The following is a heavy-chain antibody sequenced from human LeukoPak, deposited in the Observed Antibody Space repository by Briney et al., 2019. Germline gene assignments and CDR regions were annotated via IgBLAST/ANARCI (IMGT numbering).Heavy chain of an antibody. CDR1: GASIRTNTNFWGWHTRNY. D-gene: IGHD5-18*01. J-gene: IGHJ3*01. V-gene: IGHV4-39*01. CDR2: IHFSGTT. CDR3: ARQRDTASVGAFDV. Sequence: SETLSLTCSVSGASIRTNTNFWGWHTRNYWGWIRQPPGKGLEWIVSIHFSGTTYYHPSLQNRLTISVDTSKNQFSLKVTSVTAADTALYYCARQRDTASVGAFDVWGQGTLVTVSS.